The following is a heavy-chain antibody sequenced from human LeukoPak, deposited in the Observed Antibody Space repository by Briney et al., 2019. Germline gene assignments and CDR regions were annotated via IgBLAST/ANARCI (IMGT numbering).Heavy chain of an antibody. Sequence: PSETLSLTCTVSGGSISSYYWSWIRQPPGKGLEWIGYIYYSGSTNYNPSLKSRVTISVDTSKNQFSLKLSSVTAADTAVYYCARARGDFPEDDYGDYERWYFDLWGRGTLVTVSS. CDR2: IYYSGST. J-gene: IGHJ2*01. CDR3: ARARGDFPEDDYGDYERWYFDL. D-gene: IGHD4-17*01. CDR1: GGSISSYY. V-gene: IGHV4-59*01.